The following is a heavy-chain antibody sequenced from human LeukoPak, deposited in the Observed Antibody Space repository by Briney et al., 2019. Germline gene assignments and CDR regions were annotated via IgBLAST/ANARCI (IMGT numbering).Heavy chain of an antibody. J-gene: IGHJ4*02. CDR1: GFTFSSYA. CDR2: ISYDGSDK. Sequence: GGSLRLSCAASGFTFSSYAMHWVRQSPGKGLEWVTIISYDGSDKYYADSVKGRLTISRDNSKNTLYLQMNSLRAEDTTVYYCARGLGYCSGDSCYYYFDYWGQGTLVTVSS. D-gene: IGHD2-15*01. V-gene: IGHV3-30*04. CDR3: ARGLGYCSGDSCYYYFDY.